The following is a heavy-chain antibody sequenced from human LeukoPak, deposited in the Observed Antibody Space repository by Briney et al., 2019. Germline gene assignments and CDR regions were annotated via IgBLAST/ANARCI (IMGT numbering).Heavy chain of an antibody. V-gene: IGHV4-4*07. D-gene: IGHD3-10*01. CDR1: GGSINNYY. CDR2: IYTSGST. CDR3: ARGGYYGSGNDFRFDP. Sequence: PSETLSLTCIVSGGSINNYYWNWIRQPAGQGLEWIGRIYTSGSTNYNPSLKSRVTISVETSKNQFSLKLKSVTAADTAVYYCARGGYYGSGNDFRFDPWGQGTLVTVSS. J-gene: IGHJ5*02.